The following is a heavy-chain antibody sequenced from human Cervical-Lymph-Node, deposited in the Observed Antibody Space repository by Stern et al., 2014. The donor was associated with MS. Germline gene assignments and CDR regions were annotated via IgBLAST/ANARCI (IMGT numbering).Heavy chain of an antibody. CDR3: ARDQSVTHYGMDV. V-gene: IGHV3-30-3*01. CDR1: GFFFSTYT. CDR2: ISYDGSNK. J-gene: IGHJ6*02. Sequence: VQLVESGGGVVQPRRPLRLSCAASGFFFSTYTMHWVRPTPGKGLEWEALISYDGSNKYHADSMKGLFTISRDNSKNTLFLQMNRLRAEDTAVYYCARDQSVTHYGMDVWGQGTTVTVSS. D-gene: IGHD4-17*01.